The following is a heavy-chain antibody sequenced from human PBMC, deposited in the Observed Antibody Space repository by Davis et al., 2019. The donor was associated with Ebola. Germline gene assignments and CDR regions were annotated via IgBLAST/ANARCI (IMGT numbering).Heavy chain of an antibody. CDR1: GYTLTELS. D-gene: IGHD2-2*01. CDR2: FDPEDGET. CDR3: ATVGYCSSTSCKNYYYYYYMDV. J-gene: IGHJ6*03. V-gene: IGHV1-24*01. Sequence: ASVKVSCKVSGYTLTELSMHWVRQAPGKGLEWLGGFDPEDGETIYAQKFQGRVTMTEDTSTDTAYMELSSLRSEDTAVYYCATVGYCSSTSCKNYYYYYYMDVWGKGTTVTVSS.